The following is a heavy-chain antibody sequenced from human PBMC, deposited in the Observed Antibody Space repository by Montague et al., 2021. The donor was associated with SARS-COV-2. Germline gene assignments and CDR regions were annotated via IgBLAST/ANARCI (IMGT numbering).Heavy chain of an antibody. J-gene: IGHJ4*02. D-gene: IGHD3-22*01. CDR1: DGSISDYS. CDR3: SRGGQHINMVVVVVTGGEYYFDF. CDR2: INHRGST. V-gene: IGHV4-34*01. Sequence: SETLSLTCAVYDGSISDYSCTWLRYPPGKGLESTGEINHRGSTNYNPSLKSRLPITVDTSKNQFTLHMTSVTAPDTVVYYCSRGGQHINMVVVVVTGGEYYFDFWGQGTLVTVSS.